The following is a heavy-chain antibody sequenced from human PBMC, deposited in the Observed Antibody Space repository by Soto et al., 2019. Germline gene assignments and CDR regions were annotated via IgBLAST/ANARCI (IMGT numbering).Heavy chain of an antibody. CDR1: GFSLSTSGVG. J-gene: IGHJ5*02. CDR2: IYWDDDK. CDR3: ARTGYLNWFDP. V-gene: IGHV2-5*02. Sequence: QITLKESGPTLVKPTQTLTLTCTFSGFSLSTSGVGVGWIRQPPGKALEWLALIYWDDDKRYSPSLKSRLTITKDTSKNQVVITMTNMDPVDTAKYYWARTGYLNWFDPWGQGTLVTVSS. D-gene: IGHD6-13*01.